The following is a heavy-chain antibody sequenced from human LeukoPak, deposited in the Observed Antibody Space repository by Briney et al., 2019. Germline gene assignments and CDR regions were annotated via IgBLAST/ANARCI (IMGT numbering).Heavy chain of an antibody. J-gene: IGHJ4*02. Sequence: GGSLRVSCTASGLSFSGQWMNWVRQSPGQGLEWVANIKYDGSEKYYVDSVKGRFTISREDAKNSLSLQMDSVRPEDTAVYYCAFNNNFKYWGQGTLVIVSS. CDR1: GLSFSGQW. D-gene: IGHD1/OR15-1a*01. CDR2: IKYDGSEK. V-gene: IGHV3-7*01. CDR3: AFNNNFKY.